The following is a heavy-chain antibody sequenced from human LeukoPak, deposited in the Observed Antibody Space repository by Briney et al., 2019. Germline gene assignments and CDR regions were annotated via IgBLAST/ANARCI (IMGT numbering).Heavy chain of an antibody. V-gene: IGHV3-23*01. CDR1: GFTFSSYG. Sequence: GESLRLSCAASGFTFSSYGMSWVRQAPGKGLEWVSAISGSGGSTYYADSVKGRFTISRDNSKNTLYLQMNSLRAEDTAVYYCAKRVVPAAMGPHDAFDIWGQGTMVTVSS. D-gene: IGHD2-2*01. J-gene: IGHJ3*02. CDR2: ISGSGGST. CDR3: AKRVVPAAMGPHDAFDI.